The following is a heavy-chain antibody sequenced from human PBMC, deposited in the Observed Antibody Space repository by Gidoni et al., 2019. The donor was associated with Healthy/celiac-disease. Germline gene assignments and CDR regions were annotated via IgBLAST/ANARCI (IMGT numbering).Heavy chain of an antibody. CDR2: IYYSGST. D-gene: IGHD3-10*01. Sequence: QVQLQEPGPGLVTPSETLSLTCTASGGPISSYYWSWIRQPPGKGLEWIGYIYYSGSTNYNPSLKSRVTISVDTSKNQFSLKLSSVTAADTAVYYCARGPITMVRGVIIWDYYYGMDVWGQGTTVTVSS. J-gene: IGHJ6*02. V-gene: IGHV4-59*01. CDR1: GGPISSYY. CDR3: ARGPITMVRGVIIWDYYYGMDV.